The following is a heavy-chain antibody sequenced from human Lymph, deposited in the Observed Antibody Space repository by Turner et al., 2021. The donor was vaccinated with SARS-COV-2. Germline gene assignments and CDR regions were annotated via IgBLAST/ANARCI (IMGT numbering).Heavy chain of an antibody. CDR1: GFTFSSYG. D-gene: IGHD6-13*01. V-gene: IGHV3-33*01. CDR2: LWYDGSNK. CDR3: ARALAAAGTDGVDV. Sequence: QVQLVESGGGVVQPGMSLRLSCAASGFTFSSYGMHWVRQAPGKGLEWVAVLWYDGSNKFYADSVKGRFTISRDNSKNTLYLQMNSLRAEDTAVYYCARALAAAGTDGVDVWGQGTTVTVSS. J-gene: IGHJ6*02.